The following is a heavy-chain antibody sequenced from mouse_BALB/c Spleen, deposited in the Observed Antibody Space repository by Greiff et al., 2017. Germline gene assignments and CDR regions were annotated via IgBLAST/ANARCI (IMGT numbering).Heavy chain of an antibody. J-gene: IGHJ3*01. CDR3: ARGVPLAWFAY. Sequence: EVKLVESGGGLVKPGGSLKLSCAASGFSFSSYAMSWVRQTPEKGLEWVASISSGGSTYYPDSVKGRFTISRDNARNILYLQMSSLRSEDTAMYYCARGVPLAWFAYWGQGTLVTVSA. CDR2: ISSGGST. CDR1: GFSFSSYA. V-gene: IGHV5-6-5*01. D-gene: IGHD6-1*01.